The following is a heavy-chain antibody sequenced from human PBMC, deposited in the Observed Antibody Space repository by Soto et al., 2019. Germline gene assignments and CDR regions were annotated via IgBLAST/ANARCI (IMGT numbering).Heavy chain of an antibody. D-gene: IGHD2-8*01. CDR1: GGTFSSYA. CDR2: IIPIFGTA. J-gene: IGHJ6*02. CDR3: ARDLGPWVSSRSYGMDV. Sequence: SVKVSCKAAGGTFSSYAISWVRQAPGQGLEWMGGIIPIFGTANYAQKFQGRVTITADESTSTAYMELSSLRSEDAAVYYCARDLGPWVSSRSYGMDVWGQGTTVTVS. V-gene: IGHV1-69*13.